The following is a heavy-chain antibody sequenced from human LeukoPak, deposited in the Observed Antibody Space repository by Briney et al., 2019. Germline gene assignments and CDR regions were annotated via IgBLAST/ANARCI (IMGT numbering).Heavy chain of an antibody. Sequence: SETLSLTCTVSGGSISSYYWSWIRQPPGEGLEWIGSIYYSGSTYYNPSLKSRVTISVDTSKNQFSLKLSSVTAADTAVYYCARAGEYNWNDRYYYYYMDVWGKGTTVTVSS. V-gene: IGHV4-59*12. CDR2: IYYSGST. D-gene: IGHD1-1*01. CDR1: GGSISSYY. J-gene: IGHJ6*03. CDR3: ARAGEYNWNDRYYYYYMDV.